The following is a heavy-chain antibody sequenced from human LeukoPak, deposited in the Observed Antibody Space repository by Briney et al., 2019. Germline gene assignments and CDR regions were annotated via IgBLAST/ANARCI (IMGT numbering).Heavy chain of an antibody. V-gene: IGHV3-48*03. CDR1: GFTFSRFE. CDR3: ARAYSERYGLGYYYMDV. D-gene: IGHD1-26*01. J-gene: IGHJ6*03. Sequence: GGSLRLSCVASGFTFSRFELNWVRQAPGKGLEWVSHISTGTYIAYADSVKGRFTISRDNARNSLYLQMNSLRAEDTAVYYCARAYSERYGLGYYYMDVWGKGTTVTISS. CDR2: ISTGTYI.